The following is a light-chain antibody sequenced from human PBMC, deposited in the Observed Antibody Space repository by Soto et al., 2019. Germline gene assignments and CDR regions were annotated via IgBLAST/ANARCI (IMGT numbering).Light chain of an antibody. CDR1: QSVNNNY. CDR2: STT. Sequence: EIVLTQSPGTLSLFPGERATISCRASQSVNNNYLGWYQQKPGQAHRLLIYSTTRRTRVIPDMFSGSGSGTVFTLIISRLEDEDFAVYYCQQYGGPVTFGRGTKVEIK. J-gene: IGKJ4*01. V-gene: IGKV3-20*01. CDR3: QQYGGPVT.